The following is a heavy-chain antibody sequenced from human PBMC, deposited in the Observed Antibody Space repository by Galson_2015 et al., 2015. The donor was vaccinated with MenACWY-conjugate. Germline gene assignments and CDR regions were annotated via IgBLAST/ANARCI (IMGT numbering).Heavy chain of an antibody. Sequence: SVKVSCKASGYTFTSYYMHWVRQAPGQGLEWMGIINPSGESTSYAEKFQGRVTMTRDTSTRTVYMELSKLRSEDTAVYYCARGSSSGAYCLDLWGQGTMVTASS. J-gene: IGHJ6*02. CDR3: ARGSSSGAYCLDL. CDR2: INPSGEST. V-gene: IGHV1-46*01. CDR1: GYTFTSYY. D-gene: IGHD3-10*01.